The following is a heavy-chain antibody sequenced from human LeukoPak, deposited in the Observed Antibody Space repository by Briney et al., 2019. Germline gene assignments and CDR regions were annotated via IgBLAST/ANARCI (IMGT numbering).Heavy chain of an antibody. J-gene: IGHJ4*02. V-gene: IGHV4-31*03. CDR3: ARDNEWFGTDY. CDR1: GGSISSGGYY. CDR2: IYYSGKS. Sequence: PSETLSLTCTVSGGSISSGGYYWSWFRQHPGKGLEWIGFIYYSGKSYYKPSLKSRVTISVDTSKNQFSLRLNSVTAADTAVCYCARDNEWFGTDYWGQGTLVTVSS. D-gene: IGHD3-10*01.